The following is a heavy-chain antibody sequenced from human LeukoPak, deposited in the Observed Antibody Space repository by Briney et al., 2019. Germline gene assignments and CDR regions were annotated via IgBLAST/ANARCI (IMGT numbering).Heavy chain of an antibody. CDR1: GYTFTSYY. CDR3: ARPRITIFGVVPHYYYYYGMDV. J-gene: IGHJ6*02. V-gene: IGHV1-46*01. D-gene: IGHD3-3*01. CDR2: INPSGGST. Sequence: ASVKVSCKASGYTFTSYYMHWVRQAPGQGLEWMEIINPSGGSTSYAQKFQGRVTMTRDTSTSTVYMELSSLRSEDTAVYYCARPRITIFGVVPHYYYYYGMDVWGQGTTVTVSS.